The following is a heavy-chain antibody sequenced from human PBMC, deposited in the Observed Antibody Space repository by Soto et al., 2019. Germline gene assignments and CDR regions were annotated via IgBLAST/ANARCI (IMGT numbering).Heavy chain of an antibody. CDR3: ARESGFGELFPYYYYYYYGMDV. Sequence: AGGSLRLSCAASGFTFSSYSMNWVRQAPGKGLEWVSYISSSSSTIYYADSVKGRFTISRDNAKNSLYLQMNSLRDEDTAVYYGARESGFGELFPYYYYYYYGMDVWGQGTTVTVSS. V-gene: IGHV3-48*02. CDR2: ISSSSSTI. CDR1: GFTFSSYS. J-gene: IGHJ6*02. D-gene: IGHD3-10*01.